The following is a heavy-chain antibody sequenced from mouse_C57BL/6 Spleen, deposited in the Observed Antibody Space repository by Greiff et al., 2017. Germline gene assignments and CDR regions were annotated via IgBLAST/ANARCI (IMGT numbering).Heavy chain of an antibody. CDR3: ARGDYYGSSLDY. J-gene: IGHJ2*01. CDR1: GYTFTSYW. CDR2: IDPSDSYT. D-gene: IGHD1-1*01. Sequence: VQLQQPGAELVMPGASVKLSCKASGYTFTSYWMHWVKQRPGQGLEWIGEIDPSDSYTNYNQKFKGKSTLTVDKSSSTAYMQLSNLTSEDSAVYYCARGDYYGSSLDYWGQGTTLTVSS. V-gene: IGHV1-69*01.